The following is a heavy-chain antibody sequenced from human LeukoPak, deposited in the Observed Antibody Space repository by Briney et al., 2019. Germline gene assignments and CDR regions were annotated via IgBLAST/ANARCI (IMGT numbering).Heavy chain of an antibody. Sequence: ASVKDSCKASGYTFTGYFMHWVRQAPGQGLEWMGWINPNSGGTNYAQKFQGSVTMTRDTSISTAYMELSRLRSDDTAVYYCAREEYVLRFLEWLSHFDYWGQGTLVTVSS. CDR2: INPNSGGT. J-gene: IGHJ4*02. V-gene: IGHV1-2*02. CDR3: AREEYVLRFLEWLSHFDY. D-gene: IGHD3-3*01. CDR1: GYTFTGYF.